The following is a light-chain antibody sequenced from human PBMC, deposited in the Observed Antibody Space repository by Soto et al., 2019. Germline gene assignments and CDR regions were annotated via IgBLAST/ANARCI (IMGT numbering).Light chain of an antibody. J-gene: IGKJ4*01. CDR2: DAS. Sequence: DIQMTQSPSTLSASVGDRGTITCRASQSISSWLAWYQQKPGKAPKLLIYDASSLESGVPSRFSGSGSGTEFTLTISSLQTDDFATYYCQQYNSYSLTFGGGTKVEIK. CDR1: QSISSW. V-gene: IGKV1-5*01. CDR3: QQYNSYSLT.